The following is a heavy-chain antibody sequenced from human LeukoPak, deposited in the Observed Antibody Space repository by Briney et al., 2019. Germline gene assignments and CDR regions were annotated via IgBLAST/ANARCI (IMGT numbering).Heavy chain of an antibody. Sequence: GASVKVSCKASGYTFTGYYMHWVRQAPGQGLEWMGWTNPNSGGTNYAQKFQGRVTMTRDTSISTAYMELSRLRSDDTAVYYCARYYYDSSGSFDYWGQGTLVTVSS. CDR2: TNPNSGGT. CDR1: GYTFTGYY. V-gene: IGHV1-2*02. J-gene: IGHJ4*02. D-gene: IGHD3-22*01. CDR3: ARYYYDSSGSFDY.